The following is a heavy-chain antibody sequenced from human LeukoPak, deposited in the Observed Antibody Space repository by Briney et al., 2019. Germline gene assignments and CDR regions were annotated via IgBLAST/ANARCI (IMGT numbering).Heavy chain of an antibody. D-gene: IGHD6-13*01. V-gene: IGHV4-31*03. J-gene: IGHJ4*02. CDR3: ARGEGYSSSWLDY. Sequence: SQTLSLTCTVSGASIISGGYYWSWIRQHPGKGLEWIGYIYYTGSTYYNPSLKCRVTISVDTSKNQFSLKLSSVTAADTAVYYCARGEGYSSSWLDYWGQGTLVTVSS. CDR2: IYYTGST. CDR1: GASIISGGYY.